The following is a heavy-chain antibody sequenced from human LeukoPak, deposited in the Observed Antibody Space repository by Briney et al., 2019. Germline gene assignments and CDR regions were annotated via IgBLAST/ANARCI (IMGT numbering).Heavy chain of an antibody. D-gene: IGHD3-3*01. Sequence: GRSLRHSFAASGFTFSSYAMHWVRQAPGKALEWVAVISYDGSNKYYADSVKGRFTTSRDNSKNTLYLQMNSPRAEDTAVYYCASDRLLLYSYMDVWGKGTTVTVSS. V-gene: IGHV3-30-3*01. CDR3: ASDRLLLYSYMDV. CDR2: ISYDGSNK. CDR1: GFTFSSYA. J-gene: IGHJ6*03.